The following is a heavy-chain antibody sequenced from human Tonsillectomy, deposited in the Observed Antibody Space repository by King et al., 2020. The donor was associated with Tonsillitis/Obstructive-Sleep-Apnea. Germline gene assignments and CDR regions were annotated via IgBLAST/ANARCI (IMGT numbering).Heavy chain of an antibody. D-gene: IGHD2-15*01. V-gene: IGHV1-69*12. Sequence: QLVQSGAEVKKPGSSVKVSCKASGGTFSNYAISWVRQAPGQGFEWMGGTIPIFGASNYAQKFQGRVTITADESRSTAYMELSSLRSEETAGYYCARSGDCSGGNCYSLYWYFDLWGRGTLVTVSS. CDR2: TIPIFGAS. J-gene: IGHJ2*01. CDR1: GGTFSNYA. CDR3: ARSGDCSGGNCYSLYWYFDL.